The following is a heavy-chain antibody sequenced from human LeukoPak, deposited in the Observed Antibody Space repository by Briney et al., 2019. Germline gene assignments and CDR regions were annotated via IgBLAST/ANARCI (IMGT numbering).Heavy chain of an antibody. CDR3: ARVAALYCSSTSCYGDGGWFDP. V-gene: IGHV3-53*01. CDR2: IYSGGST. Sequence: GWSLTLSCAASGFTFRTYWMHWVRQAPGKGLVWVSVIYSGGSTYYADSVKGRFTISRDNSKNTLYLQMNSLRAEDTAVSYCARVAALYCSSTSCYGDGGWFDPWRQGTLVTVSA. J-gene: IGHJ5*02. CDR1: GFTFRTYW. D-gene: IGHD2-2*01.